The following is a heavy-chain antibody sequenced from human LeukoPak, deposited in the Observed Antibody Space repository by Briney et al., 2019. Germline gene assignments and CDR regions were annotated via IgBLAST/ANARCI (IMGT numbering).Heavy chain of an antibody. J-gene: IGHJ6*03. CDR1: GYTFTSYA. V-gene: IGHV1-3*03. CDR2: INAGNGNT. CDR3: ARGRIAAAGTGQNYYYYYMDV. D-gene: IGHD6-13*01. Sequence: ASVKVSCKASGYTFTSYAMHWVRQAPGQRLEWMGWINAGNGNTKYSQEFQGRVTITRDTSASTAYMELSSLRSEDMAVYYCARGRIAAAGTGQNYYYYYMDVWGKGTTVTVSS.